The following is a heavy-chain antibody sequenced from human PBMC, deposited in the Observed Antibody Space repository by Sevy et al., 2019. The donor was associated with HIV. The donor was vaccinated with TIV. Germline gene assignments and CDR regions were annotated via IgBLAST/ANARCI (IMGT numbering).Heavy chain of an antibody. CDR1: GFTFDDYG. CDR3: VRSAGTHYGMDV. Sequence: GGSLRLSCAASGFTFDDYGMSWVRQAPGKGLEWVSGINWNGGSTGYADSVKGRFTISRDNAKNSLYLQMNSLRAEDTALYHCVRSAGTHYGMDVWGQGTTVTVSS. J-gene: IGHJ6*02. CDR2: INWNGGST. V-gene: IGHV3-20*01. D-gene: IGHD1-1*01.